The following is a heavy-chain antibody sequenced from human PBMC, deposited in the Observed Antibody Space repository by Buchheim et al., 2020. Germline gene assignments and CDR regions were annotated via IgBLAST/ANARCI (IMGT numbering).Heavy chain of an antibody. CDR3: AKDLLHSSSWWGVFDS. CDR1: GFSFTSYG. D-gene: IGHD3-10*01. Sequence: EVPLLESGGGLVRPGGSLRVSCAASGFSFTSYGVSWVRQAPGKGLEWVAIISGTGGAPYYADSVKGRFTISSDSSKRTVFLQMNDLRVEDTAVYYCAKDLLHSSSWWGVFDSWGQGT. V-gene: IGHV3-23*01. CDR2: ISGTGGAP. J-gene: IGHJ4*02.